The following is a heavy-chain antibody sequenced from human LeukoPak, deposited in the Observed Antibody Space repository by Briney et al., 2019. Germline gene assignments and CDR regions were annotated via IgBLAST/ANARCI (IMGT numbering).Heavy chain of an antibody. Sequence: PGGSLRLSCAASGFTFSSYGMSWVRQAPGKGLEWVANIKQDGSEKYYVDPVKGRFTISRDNAKNSLYLQMNSLRAEDTAVYYCTRSVQKQYSSSWDYWGQGTLVTVSS. J-gene: IGHJ4*02. CDR2: IKQDGSEK. CDR3: TRSVQKQYSSSWDY. V-gene: IGHV3-7*01. D-gene: IGHD6-13*01. CDR1: GFTFSSYG.